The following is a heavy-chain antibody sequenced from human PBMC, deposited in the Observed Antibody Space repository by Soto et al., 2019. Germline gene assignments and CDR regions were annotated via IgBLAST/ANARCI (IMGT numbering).Heavy chain of an antibody. J-gene: IGHJ6*02. CDR3: ARDGPTADYYYYYGMDV. V-gene: IGHV3-30-3*01. CDR1: GSTFSSYA. CDR2: ISYDGSNK. Sequence: GESLKISCAASGSTFSSYAMHWVRQAPGKGLEWVAVISYDGSNKYYADSVKGRFTISRDNSKNTLYLQMNSLRAEDTAVYYCARDGPTADYYYYYGMDVWGQGTTVTVSS.